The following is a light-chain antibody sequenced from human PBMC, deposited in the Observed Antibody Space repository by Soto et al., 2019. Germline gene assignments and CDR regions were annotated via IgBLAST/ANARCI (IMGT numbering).Light chain of an antibody. CDR3: QQYNDWPLT. Sequence: EIVMTQSPVTLSVSPGERATLSCRASQSVRSNLAWYQQKPGQAPSLLIYGAFTRATGISTRFSGTGSGTEITLNISSLQSEDFALYYCQQYNDWPLTFGQGTKV. J-gene: IGKJ1*01. V-gene: IGKV3-15*01. CDR1: QSVRSN. CDR2: GAF.